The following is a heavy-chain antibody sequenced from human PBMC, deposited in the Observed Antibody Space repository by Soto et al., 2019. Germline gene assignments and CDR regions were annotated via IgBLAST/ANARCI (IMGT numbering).Heavy chain of an antibody. V-gene: IGHV1-69*01. CDR2: IIPIFGTA. D-gene: IGHD2-15*01. J-gene: IGHJ6*02. CDR1: GGTFSSYA. CDR3: ARRYCSGGSCYSGHNYYYYYYGMDV. Sequence: QVQLVQSGAEVKKPGSSVKVSCKASGGTFSSYAISWVRQAPGQGLEWMGGIIPIFGTANYAQKFQGRVTITADESTSTAYMELSSLITEDTAVYYCARRYCSGGSCYSGHNYYYYYYGMDVWGQGPTVTVSS.